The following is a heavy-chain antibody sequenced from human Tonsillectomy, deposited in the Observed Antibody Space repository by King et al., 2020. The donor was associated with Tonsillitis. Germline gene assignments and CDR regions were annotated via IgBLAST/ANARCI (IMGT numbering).Heavy chain of an antibody. J-gene: IGHJ4*02. V-gene: IGHV3-21*01. D-gene: IGHD3-22*01. CDR2: ISSSNTYI. Sequence: VQLVESGGGLVKPGGSLRLSCAASGFNLSGYTMNWVRQAPGKGLEWVSSISSSNTYIYYTDSVKGRFTISRDNAKNSLYLQMNSLRAEDTAVYYCARDWKTGYYYDSSGHQAFDYWGQGTLVTVSS. CDR3: ARDWKTGYYYDSSGHQAFDY. CDR1: GFNLSGYT.